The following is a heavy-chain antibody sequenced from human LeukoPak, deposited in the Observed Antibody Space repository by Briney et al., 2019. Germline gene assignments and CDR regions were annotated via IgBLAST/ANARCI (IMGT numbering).Heavy chain of an antibody. J-gene: IGHJ4*02. Sequence: AGTLSLTCTASGFTLISYYWTWIRQPPGKGLEWVSYIYYGGSTNYDPFLKSRVTISLDNSNNQLSLQLSTLTAADTAVYYCARLAVSSGWGYFDFWGQGTLVTASS. CDR1: GFTLISYY. CDR3: ARLAVSSGWGYFDF. D-gene: IGHD6-19*01. CDR2: IYYGGST. V-gene: IGHV4-59*01.